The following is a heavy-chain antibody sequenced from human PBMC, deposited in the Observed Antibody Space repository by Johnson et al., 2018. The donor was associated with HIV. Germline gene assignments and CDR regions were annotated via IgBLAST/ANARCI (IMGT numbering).Heavy chain of an antibody. CDR2: IRSDESNK. V-gene: IGHV3-33*08. CDR1: GFTFSNYG. Sequence: QVQLVESGGGVVQPGRSLRLSCAASGFTFSNYGIHWVRQTPGKGLEWVAFIRSDESNKYYADSVKGRFTISRDNSKNTLYLQMNSLRAEDTAVYYCARDRRGHLSWSSDAFDIWGQGTMVTVSS. CDR3: ARDRRGHLSWSSDAFDI. J-gene: IGHJ3*02. D-gene: IGHD6-13*01.